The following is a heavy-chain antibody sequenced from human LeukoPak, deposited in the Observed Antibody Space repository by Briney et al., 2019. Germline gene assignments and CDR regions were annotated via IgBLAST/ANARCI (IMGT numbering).Heavy chain of an antibody. V-gene: IGHV4-39*01. CDR1: GGSVSSSSYY. J-gene: IGHJ4*02. D-gene: IGHD4-11*01. CDR2: IYYSGST. Sequence: PSETLSLTCTVSGGSVSSSSYYWGWIRQPPGKGLEWIGYIYYSGSTYYSPSLKSRVTMSVDTSNNQFSLKLSSVTAADTAVYYCARHGGTRITLVEVYYFDYWGQGNPVTVSS. CDR3: ARHGGTRITLVEVYYFDY.